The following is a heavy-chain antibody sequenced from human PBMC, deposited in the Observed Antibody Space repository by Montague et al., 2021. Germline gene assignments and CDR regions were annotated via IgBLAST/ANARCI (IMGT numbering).Heavy chain of an antibody. J-gene: IGHJ3*02. CDR2: ISYSGRT. CDR1: GGSISNYF. V-gene: IGHV4-59*13. Sequence: SETLSLTCTVSGGSISNYFWTWIRQPPGTGLEWIGFISYSGRTNFNPSLKSRVTISLDTSKNQFSLNLSSVTAADTAVYYCARDTTADGFDIWGQGTMVTVSS. CDR3: ARDTTADGFDI. D-gene: IGHD4-11*01.